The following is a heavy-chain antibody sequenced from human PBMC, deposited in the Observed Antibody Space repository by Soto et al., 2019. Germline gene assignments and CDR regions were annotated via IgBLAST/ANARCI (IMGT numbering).Heavy chain of an antibody. CDR3: ARRLRYYYYYGMDV. J-gene: IGHJ6*02. Sequence: PGGSLRLSCAASGFTFSDYYMSWIRQAPGKGLERVSYISSSSSYTNYADSVKGRFTISRDNAKNSLYLQMNSLRAEDTAVYYCARRLRYYYYYGMDVWGQGTTVTVSS. V-gene: IGHV3-11*06. D-gene: IGHD3-9*01. CDR2: ISSSSSYT. CDR1: GFTFSDYY.